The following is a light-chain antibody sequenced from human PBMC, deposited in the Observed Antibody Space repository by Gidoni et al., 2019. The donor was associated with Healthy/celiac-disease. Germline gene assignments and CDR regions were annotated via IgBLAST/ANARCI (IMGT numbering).Light chain of an antibody. CDR1: SSNIGSNT. J-gene: IGLJ3*02. V-gene: IGLV1-44*01. Sequence: QSVLTQPPSASGTPGPRVTISCSGRSSNIGSNTVNWYQQLPGTAPKLLIYSNNQRPSGVPDRFSGSKSGTSASLAISGLQSEDEADYYCAAWDDSLNGWVFGGGTKLTGL. CDR3: AAWDDSLNGWV. CDR2: SNN.